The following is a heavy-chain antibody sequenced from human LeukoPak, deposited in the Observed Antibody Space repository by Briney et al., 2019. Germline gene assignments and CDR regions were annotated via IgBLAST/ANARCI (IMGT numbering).Heavy chain of an antibody. CDR2: ISSSSSYI. CDR3: ARHVVAVGFDY. D-gene: IGHD3-22*01. J-gene: IGHJ4*02. CDR1: GFTFSSYT. V-gene: IGHV3-21*01. Sequence: PGGSLRLSCAASGFTFSSYTMNWVRQAPGKGLEWVSSISSSSSYIYYVDSVKGRFTIARDNAKNSLYLQMNSLRADDTAVYYCARHVVAVGFDYWGRGTLVTVSS.